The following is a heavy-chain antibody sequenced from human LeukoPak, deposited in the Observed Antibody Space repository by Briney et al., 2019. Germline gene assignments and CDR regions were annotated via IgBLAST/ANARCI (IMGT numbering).Heavy chain of an antibody. Sequence: GGPLRLSCAAAGFIFSNAWMSWVRQAPGKGLERGGRIKSKTDGGTTDYAATVKGRFTISRDGAKNSLYRQMKIRTAEEPAVYSCTRVVLVGTTYSYFDYWGQGTLVTVSS. D-gene: IGHD1-26*01. CDR3: TRVVLVGTTYSYFDY. CDR1: GFIFSNAW. CDR2: IKSKTDGGTT. J-gene: IGHJ4*02. V-gene: IGHV3-15*01.